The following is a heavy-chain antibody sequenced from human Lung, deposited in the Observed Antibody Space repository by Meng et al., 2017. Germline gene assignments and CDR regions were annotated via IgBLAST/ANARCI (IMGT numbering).Heavy chain of an antibody. Sequence: GGSLRLSCAASGFTFSSYEMNWVRQAPGKGLEWVSYISSSGSTIYYADSVKGRFTISRDNAKNSLYLQMNSLRAEDTAVYYCARAIQLWPQLGAFDIWGQGTMVTVSS. V-gene: IGHV3-48*03. CDR3: ARAIQLWPQLGAFDI. CDR1: GFTFSSYE. CDR2: ISSSGSTI. J-gene: IGHJ3*02. D-gene: IGHD5-18*01.